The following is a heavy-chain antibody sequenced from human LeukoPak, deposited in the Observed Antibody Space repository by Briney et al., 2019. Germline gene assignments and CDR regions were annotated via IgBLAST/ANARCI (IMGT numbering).Heavy chain of an antibody. J-gene: IGHJ4*02. CDR1: GFTVSTNY. CDR3: ATLTYYSDS. D-gene: IGHD1-14*01. V-gene: IGHV3-66*02. CDR2: IYSGCDT. Sequence: GGSLRLSCAASGFTVSTNYMSWVRQAPGEGLEWVSVIYSGCDTYYADSVKGRFIISRDNSKNTLYLQMNSLRPEDTAVYYCATLTYYSDSWGQEALVTVSS.